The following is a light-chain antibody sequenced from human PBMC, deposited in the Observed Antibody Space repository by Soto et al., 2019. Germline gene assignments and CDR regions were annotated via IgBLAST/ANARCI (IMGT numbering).Light chain of an antibody. Sequence: QSVLTQPPSVSAAPGQRVTISCSGSSSNIGNNYVSWYQHVPGTAPALLIYDNDKRPSGIPDRFSGSKSGTSATLGITGLQTGDEADYYCGTWDASLSVFVFGTGTKSPS. V-gene: IGLV1-51*01. CDR1: SSNIGNNY. J-gene: IGLJ1*01. CDR3: GTWDASLSVFV. CDR2: DND.